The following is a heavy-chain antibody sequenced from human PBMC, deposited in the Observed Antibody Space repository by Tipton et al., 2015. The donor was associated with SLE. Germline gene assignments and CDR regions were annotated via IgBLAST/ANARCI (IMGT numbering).Heavy chain of an antibody. D-gene: IGHD4-23*01. CDR2: IYYSGST. J-gene: IGHJ5*02. V-gene: IGHV4-39*07. Sequence: WVRQAPGKGLEWIGSIYYSGSTYYNPSLKSRVTISVDTSKNQFSLKLSSVTAADTAVYYCARGGTGDGRNPFDPWGQGTLVTVSS. CDR3: ARGGTGDGRNPFDP.